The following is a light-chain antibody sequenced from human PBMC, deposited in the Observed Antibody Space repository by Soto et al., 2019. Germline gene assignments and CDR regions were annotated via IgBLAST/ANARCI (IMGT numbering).Light chain of an antibody. CDR3: QQYNNWPPWT. CDR2: GAS. CDR1: QSVRNN. Sequence: EMVMTQSPATLSVSPGERATLSCRASQSVRNNLAWYQQKHGQAPRLLIYGASTRATGTPARFSGSGSGTEFTLTINSLQSEDFAVYYCQQYNNWPPWTFGQGTKVEIK. J-gene: IGKJ1*01. V-gene: IGKV3-15*01.